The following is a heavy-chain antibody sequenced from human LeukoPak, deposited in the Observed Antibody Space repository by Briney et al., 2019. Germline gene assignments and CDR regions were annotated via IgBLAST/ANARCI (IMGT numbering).Heavy chain of an antibody. V-gene: IGHV3-15*01. J-gene: IGHJ4*02. CDR2: IKSKTDGGTT. Sequence: GGSLRLSCAASVFTFSNAWMSWVRQAPGKGLEWVGRIKSKTDGGTTDYAAPGKGRFTISRDDSKNTLYLQMNSLKTEDTAVYSCTTGYSGSYYRYFDYWGQGTLVTVSS. CDR3: TTGYSGSYYRYFDY. D-gene: IGHD1-26*01. CDR1: VFTFSNAW.